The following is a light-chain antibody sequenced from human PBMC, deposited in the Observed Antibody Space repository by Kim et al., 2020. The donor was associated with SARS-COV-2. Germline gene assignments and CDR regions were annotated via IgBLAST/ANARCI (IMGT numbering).Light chain of an antibody. Sequence: SPGESATLSCRASQSVSSYLAWYQKKPGQAPRLLIYDASNRATGIPARFSGSGSGTDFTLTISSLEPEDFAVYYCQQRSNWPSITFGQGTRLEIK. J-gene: IGKJ5*01. CDR1: QSVSSY. CDR2: DAS. CDR3: QQRSNWPSIT. V-gene: IGKV3-11*01.